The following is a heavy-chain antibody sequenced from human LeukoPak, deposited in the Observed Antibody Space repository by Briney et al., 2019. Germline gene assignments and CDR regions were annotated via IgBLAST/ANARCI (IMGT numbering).Heavy chain of an antibody. Sequence: TSETLSLTCTVSGGSIRGYYWSWIRQPPGKGLEWIGYIYSSGSTNYNPSLKSRVTMSVDTSKNQFSLKVSSVTAADTAVYYCARVFDSGSQAYFYYMDVGGKGPTVTIS. CDR2: IYSSGST. CDR3: ARVFDSGSQAYFYYMDV. D-gene: IGHD3-10*01. CDR1: GGSIRGYY. V-gene: IGHV4-59*01. J-gene: IGHJ6*03.